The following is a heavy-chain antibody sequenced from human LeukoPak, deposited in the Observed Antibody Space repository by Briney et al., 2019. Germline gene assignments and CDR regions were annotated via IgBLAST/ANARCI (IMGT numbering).Heavy chain of an antibody. Sequence: SETLSLTCTVSGGSISSYYWSWIRQPAGKGLEWIGRIYTSGSTNYNPSLKSRVTMSVDTSKNQFSLKLSSVTAAGTAVYYCARLNIAAPYYYYMDVWGKGTTVTVSS. CDR3: ARLNIAAPYYYYMDV. D-gene: IGHD6-25*01. V-gene: IGHV4-4*07. CDR2: IYTSGST. CDR1: GGSISSYY. J-gene: IGHJ6*03.